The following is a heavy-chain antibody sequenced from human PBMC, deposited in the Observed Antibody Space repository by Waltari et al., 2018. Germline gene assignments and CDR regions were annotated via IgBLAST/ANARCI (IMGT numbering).Heavy chain of an antibody. CDR2: ISSSSSYI. V-gene: IGHV3-21*01. Sequence: EVQLVESGGGLVKPGGSLRLSCAASGFTFSSYSINWVRQAPGKGLEWFLSISSSSSYIYYADSVKGRFTISRDNAKNSLYLQMNSLRAEDTAVYYCAREYGSGKDAFDIWGQGTMVTVSS. D-gene: IGHD3-10*01. CDR1: GFTFSSYS. CDR3: AREYGSGKDAFDI. J-gene: IGHJ3*02.